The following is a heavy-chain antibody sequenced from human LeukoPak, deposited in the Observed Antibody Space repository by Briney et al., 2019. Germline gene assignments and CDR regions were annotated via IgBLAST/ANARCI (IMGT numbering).Heavy chain of an antibody. Sequence: GGSLRLSCAASGFTFSSYAMSWVRQAPGKGLEWVSGISGSGGSTYYADSVKGRFTIFRDNSKNTLYLQMNSLRAEDTAVYYCAGGPSYYYDSRWFDPWGQGTLVTVSS. V-gene: IGHV3-23*01. J-gene: IGHJ5*02. D-gene: IGHD3-22*01. CDR3: AGGPSYYYDSRWFDP. CDR2: ISGSGGST. CDR1: GFTFSSYA.